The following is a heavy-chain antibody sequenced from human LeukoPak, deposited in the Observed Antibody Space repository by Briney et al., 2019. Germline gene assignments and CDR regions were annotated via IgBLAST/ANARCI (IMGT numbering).Heavy chain of an antibody. CDR3: AKEHTYYDFWTQSGYYMDV. CDR1: GFTFSSYG. Sequence: GGSLRLSCAASGFTFSSYGMHWVRQAPGKGREWVAFIRNEGSNKFYTDSVKGRFTISRDNYKNTLYLQMNSLRAEDTAVYYCAKEHTYYDFWTQSGYYMDVWGKGTTVTVSS. D-gene: IGHD3-3*01. V-gene: IGHV3-30*02. CDR2: IRNEGSNK. J-gene: IGHJ6*03.